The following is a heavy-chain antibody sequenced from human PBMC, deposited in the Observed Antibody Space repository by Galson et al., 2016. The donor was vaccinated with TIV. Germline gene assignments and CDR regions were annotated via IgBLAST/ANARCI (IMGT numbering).Heavy chain of an antibody. CDR2: TYCRSRCYY. J-gene: IGHJ3*01. V-gene: IGHV6-1*01. CDR3: ARAAGRNGATCHATCESFDF. Sequence: AISGDSVSSNSAAWNWIRQSPSRGLEWLGRTYCRSRCYYDYAVSVKSRITIESDTSKNQFSLQLNSVTSEDKAVYYCARAAGRNGATCHATCESFDFWGQGTKVTVSS. D-gene: IGHD3-10*01. CDR1: GDSVSSNSAA.